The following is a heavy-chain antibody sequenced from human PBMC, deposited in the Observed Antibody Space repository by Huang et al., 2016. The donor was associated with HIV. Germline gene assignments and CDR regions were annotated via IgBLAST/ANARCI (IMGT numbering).Heavy chain of an antibody. CDR3: ARGGILGTSWYRPFDY. D-gene: IGHD6-13*01. CDR1: GFDFSSYA. Sequence: QVQLGESGGGVVQPEKSLRLSCAGFGFDFSSYAMNWVRQAPGKGPQWVAVISNDGNNMYHSDSVKGRFIISRDNSKNTLYLQMNSLRGEDTAIYYCARGGILGTSWYRPFDYWGQGTLVTVSS. J-gene: IGHJ4*02. CDR2: ISNDGNNM. V-gene: IGHV3-30-3*01.